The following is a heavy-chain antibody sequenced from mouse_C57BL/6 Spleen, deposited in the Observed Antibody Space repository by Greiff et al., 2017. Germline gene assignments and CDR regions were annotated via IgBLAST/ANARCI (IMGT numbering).Heavy chain of an antibody. V-gene: IGHV5-4*01. Sequence: DVKLQESGGGLVKPGGSLKLSCAASGFTFSSYAMSWVRQTPEKRLEWVATISDGGSYTYYPDNVKGRFTISRDNAKNNLYLQMSHLKSEDTAMYYCAREDRGFDYWGQGTTLTVSS. J-gene: IGHJ2*01. CDR2: ISDGGSYT. CDR1: GFTFSSYA. CDR3: AREDRGFDY.